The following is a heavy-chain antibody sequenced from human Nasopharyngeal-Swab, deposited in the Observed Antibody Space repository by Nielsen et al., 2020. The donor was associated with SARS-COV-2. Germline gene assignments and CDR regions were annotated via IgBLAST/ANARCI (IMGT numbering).Heavy chain of an antibody. CDR2: ISYDGSLK. J-gene: IGHJ4*02. V-gene: IGHV3-30*18. CDR1: GFTFSTYG. Sequence: GGSLRLSCAASGFTFSTYGMHWVRQAAGKGLEWVAVISYDGSLKYYADSVKGRFTISRDDSKNTLFLQMNSLRAEDTAVYYCAKEKGFYSSSYYDCWGQGTLVTVSS. D-gene: IGHD1-26*01. CDR3: AKEKGFYSSSYYDC.